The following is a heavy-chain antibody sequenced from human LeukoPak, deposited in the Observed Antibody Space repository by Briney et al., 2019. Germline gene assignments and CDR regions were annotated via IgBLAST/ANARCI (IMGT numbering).Heavy chain of an antibody. D-gene: IGHD3-9*01. J-gene: IGHJ4*02. CDR1: GGSISSYY. CDR2: IYTSGST. V-gene: IGHV4-4*07. Sequence: SETLSLACTVSGGSISSYYWSWIRQPAGKGLEWIGRIYTSGSTNYNPSLKSRVTMSVDTSKNQFSLKLSSVTAADTAVYYCARHVGRRRILTGYAAVYYFDYWGQGTLVTVSS. CDR3: ARHVGRRRILTGYAAVYYFDY.